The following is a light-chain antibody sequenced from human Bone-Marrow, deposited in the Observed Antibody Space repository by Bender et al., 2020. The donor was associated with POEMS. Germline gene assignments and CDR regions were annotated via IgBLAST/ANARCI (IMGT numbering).Light chain of an antibody. CDR2: GVS. CDR3: SSYTSSTLVV. V-gene: IGLV2-14*01. CDR1: CSDVVGHNY. J-gene: IGLJ2*01. Sequence: QSALTQPASVSGSPGQSITISCSGICSDVVGHNYVSWYQQHPGKAPRLMIYGVSNRPSGVSNRFSGSRSGNTASLTISGLQAEDEADYYCSSYTSSTLVVFGGGTKLTVL.